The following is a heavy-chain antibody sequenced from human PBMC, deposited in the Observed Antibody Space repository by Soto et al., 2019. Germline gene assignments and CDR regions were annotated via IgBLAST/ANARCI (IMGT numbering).Heavy chain of an antibody. CDR3: ARETRGVVPEYYYYYGMDV. V-gene: IGHV1-69*06. CDR2: IIPIFGTA. J-gene: IGHJ6*02. D-gene: IGHD2-2*01. Sequence: SVKVSCKASGGTFSSYAISLVRQAPGQGLEWMGGIIPIFGTANYAQKFQGRVTITADNSTSTAYMELSSLRSEDTAVYYCARETRGVVPEYYYYYGMDVWGPGATVTVFS. CDR1: GGTFSSYA.